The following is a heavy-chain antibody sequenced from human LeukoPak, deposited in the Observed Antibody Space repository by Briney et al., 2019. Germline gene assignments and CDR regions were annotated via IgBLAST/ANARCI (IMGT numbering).Heavy chain of an antibody. CDR1: GFTSSSYW. V-gene: IGHV3-74*01. CDR2: IDSGGTST. Sequence: QPGGSLRLSCAASGFTSSSYWMHWVRQAPGKGLVWVSRIDSGGTSTSYADSVKGRFTISRDNAKNTLYLQMNSLRAEDTAVYYCASAPPGIAAYFDYWGQGTLVTVSS. CDR3: ASAPPGIAAYFDY. J-gene: IGHJ4*02. D-gene: IGHD6-13*01.